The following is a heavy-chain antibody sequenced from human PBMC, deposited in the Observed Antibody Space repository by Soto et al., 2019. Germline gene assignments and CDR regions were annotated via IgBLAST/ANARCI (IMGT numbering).Heavy chain of an antibody. Sequence: QVQLVESGGGVVQPGRSLRLSCAASGFTFSSYAMHWFRQAPGKGLEWVAVISYDGSNKYYADSVKGRFTISRDNSKNTLYLQMNSLRAEDKAVYYCAGAYGSGTIPWGQGTLVTVSS. CDR3: AGAYGSGTIP. CDR2: ISYDGSNK. V-gene: IGHV3-30-3*01. D-gene: IGHD3-10*01. J-gene: IGHJ5*02. CDR1: GFTFSSYA.